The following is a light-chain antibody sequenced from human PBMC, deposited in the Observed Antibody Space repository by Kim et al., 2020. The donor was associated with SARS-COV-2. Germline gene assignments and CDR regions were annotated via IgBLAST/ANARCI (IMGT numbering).Light chain of an antibody. CDR1: NIGSKN. CDR2: RDS. V-gene: IGLV3-9*01. CDR3: QVWDSSVV. J-gene: IGLJ2*01. Sequence: SYELTQPLSVSVPLGQTARITCGGNNIGSKNVHWYQQKPGQAPVLVIYRDSNRPSGIPERFSGSNSGNTATLTISRAQAGDEADYYCQVWDSSVVFGGGT.